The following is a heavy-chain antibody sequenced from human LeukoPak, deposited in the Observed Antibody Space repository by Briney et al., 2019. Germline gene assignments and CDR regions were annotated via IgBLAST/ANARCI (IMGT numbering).Heavy chain of an antibody. CDR1: GFTFSSYA. J-gene: IGHJ4*02. D-gene: IGHD3-22*01. CDR3: AKQNYYDSSGYADY. CDR2: ISGSGDST. V-gene: IGHV3-23*01. Sequence: GGSLRLSCAASGFTFSSYAMSWVRQAPGKGLEWVSAISGSGDSTYYGDSVKGRFTISRDNSKNTLYLQMNSLRAEDTAVYYCAKQNYYDSSGYADYWGQGTLVTVSS.